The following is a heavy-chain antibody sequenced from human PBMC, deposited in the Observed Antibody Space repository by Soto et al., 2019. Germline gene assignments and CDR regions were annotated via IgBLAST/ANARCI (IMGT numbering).Heavy chain of an antibody. CDR3: ARRGEGKSGAFDI. Sequence: PGESLKISCNASGYTFTNYWIRWVRQMPGKGLEWMGRIDPTDSYTNYSPSFQGHVTISVDKSGTTAYLQWSSLKASDTAIYYCARRGEGKSGAFDIWGQGTTVTVSS. J-gene: IGHJ3*02. D-gene: IGHD3-10*01. V-gene: IGHV5-10-1*01. CDR2: IDPTDSYT. CDR1: GYTFTNYW.